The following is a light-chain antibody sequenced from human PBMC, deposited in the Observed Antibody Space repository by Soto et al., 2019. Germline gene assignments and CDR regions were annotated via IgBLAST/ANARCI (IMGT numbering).Light chain of an antibody. CDR1: SGHSSYA. CDR2: LNSDGSH. J-gene: IGLJ7*01. V-gene: IGLV4-69*01. CDR3: QTWGTDVSV. Sequence: QAVVTQWPSASASLGASVKLTCTLSSGHSSYAIAWHQQQPEKGPRFLMRLNSDGSHNKGYGIPDRLSCSSSGAERYLTISSLKSEDEADYYCQTWGTDVSVFGGGTQLTVL.